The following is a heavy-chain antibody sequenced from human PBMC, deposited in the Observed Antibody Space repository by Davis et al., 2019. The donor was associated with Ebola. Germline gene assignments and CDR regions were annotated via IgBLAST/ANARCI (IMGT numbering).Heavy chain of an antibody. CDR2: INPNSGGT. CDR1: GYTFTGYY. V-gene: IGHV1-2*02. CDR3: ARVTSEFSEGVDY. J-gene: IGHJ4*02. D-gene: IGHD3-10*01. Sequence: ASVKVSCKASGYTFTGYYMHWVRQAPGQGLEWMGWINPNSGGTNYAQKFQGRVTMTRDTSISTAYMELSRLRSEDTAVYYCARVTSEFSEGVDYWGQGTLVTVSS.